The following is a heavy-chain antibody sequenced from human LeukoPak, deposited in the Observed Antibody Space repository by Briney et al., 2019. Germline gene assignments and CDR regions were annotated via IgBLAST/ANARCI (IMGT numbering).Heavy chain of an antibody. J-gene: IGHJ4*02. V-gene: IGHV1-69*13. D-gene: IGHD3-10*01. Sequence: SVKVSCKASGGTFSSYAISWVRQAPGQGLEWMGGIIPIFGTANYAQKFQGRVTITADESTSTAYMELSSLRAEDTAVYYCARDRGSKITMVRGTLDYWGQGTLVTVSS. CDR1: GGTFSSYA. CDR3: ARDRGSKITMVRGTLDY. CDR2: IIPIFGTA.